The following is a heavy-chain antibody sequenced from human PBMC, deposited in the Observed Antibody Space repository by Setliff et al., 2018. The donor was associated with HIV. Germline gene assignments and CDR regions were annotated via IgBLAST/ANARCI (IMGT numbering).Heavy chain of an antibody. CDR2: ISYSGST. V-gene: IGHV4-59*11. J-gene: IGHJ4*02. CDR1: GGSISSHY. D-gene: IGHD3-22*01. CDR3: ARLNLMAGLLHQPYFDY. Sequence: PSATLSLTCTVSGGSISSHYWSWVRQSQGKGLEWIGSISYSGSTNHSPSLKNRVPISVDTSKNQFSLRLSSVTSADTAVYYCARLNLMAGLLHQPYFDYWGQGTLVTVSS.